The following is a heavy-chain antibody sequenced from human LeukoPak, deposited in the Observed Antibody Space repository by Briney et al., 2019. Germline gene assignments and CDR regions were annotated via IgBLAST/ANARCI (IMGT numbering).Heavy chain of an antibody. CDR1: GGSISSYY. CDR2: IYPSGST. D-gene: IGHD3-3*01. J-gene: IGHJ4*02. Sequence: SETLSLTCTASGGSISSYYWSWIRQPPGQGLEWIGYIYPSGSTNDNPSLKSRVTISVHPSKTQSSLKLSSVTAADTAVYYAARHSVDWSGSYYIDYWGQGTLVTVSS. CDR3: ARHSVDWSGSYYIDY. V-gene: IGHV4-4*09.